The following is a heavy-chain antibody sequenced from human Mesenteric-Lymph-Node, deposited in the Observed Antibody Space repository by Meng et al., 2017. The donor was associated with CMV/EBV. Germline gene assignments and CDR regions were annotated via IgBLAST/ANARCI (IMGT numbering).Heavy chain of an antibody. CDR2: IFHSGST. CDR3: ARDQITLVNEAGLGYFRIDP. V-gene: IGHV4-39*07. Sequence: SDYFWGWIRQPPGKGLEWIGSIFHSGSTFYNPSLQSRVTISLDTSRNQFSLRLNSVTAADTAVYYCARDQITLVNEAGLGYFRIDPWGQGTLVTVSS. D-gene: IGHD2-8*01. CDR1: SDYF. J-gene: IGHJ5*02.